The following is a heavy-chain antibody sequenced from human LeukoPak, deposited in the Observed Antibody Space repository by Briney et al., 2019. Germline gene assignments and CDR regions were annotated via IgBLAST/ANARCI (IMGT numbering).Heavy chain of an antibody. CDR1: GFTFSSYG. D-gene: IGHD3-16*02. V-gene: IGHV3-30*02. Sequence: GGSLRLSCAASGFTFSSYGMHWVRQAPGKGLEWVAFIRYDGSNKYYADSVKGRFTISRDNSKNTLYLQMNSLRAEDTAAYYCAKDDNYDYVWGSYRLDYWGQGTLVTVSS. CDR3: AKDDNYDYVWGSYRLDY. CDR2: IRYDGSNK. J-gene: IGHJ4*02.